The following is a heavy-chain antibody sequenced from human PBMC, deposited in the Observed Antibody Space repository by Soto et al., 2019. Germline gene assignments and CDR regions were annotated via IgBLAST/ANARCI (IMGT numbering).Heavy chain of an antibody. J-gene: IGHJ6*03. CDR3: ARGRGGDYYASGSYLIQSDYYYYYMDV. CDR2: INHSGST. Sequence: SETLSLTCAVYGGSFSGYYWSWIRQPPGKGLEWIGEINHSGSTNYKPSLKSRVTISLDTSKNQFSLKLSSVTAADTAVYYCARGRGGDYYASGSYLIQSDYYYYYMDVWGKGTTVTVSS. D-gene: IGHD3-10*01. V-gene: IGHV4-34*01. CDR1: GGSFSGYY.